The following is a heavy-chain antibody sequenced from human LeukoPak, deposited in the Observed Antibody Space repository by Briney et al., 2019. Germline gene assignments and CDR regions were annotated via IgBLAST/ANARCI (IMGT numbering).Heavy chain of an antibody. CDR1: GFTFSSYS. CDR3: ARDRFYYGSGSYYTDAFDI. CDR2: ISFSSGYT. J-gene: IGHJ3*02. V-gene: IGHV3-21*01. Sequence: GGSLRLSCAASGFTFSSYSMNWVRQAPGKGLEWVSSISFSSGYTYYADSVKGRFTISRDNAKNSLYLQMNSLRAEDTAVYYCARDRFYYGSGSYYTDAFDIWGQGTMVTVSS. D-gene: IGHD3-10*01.